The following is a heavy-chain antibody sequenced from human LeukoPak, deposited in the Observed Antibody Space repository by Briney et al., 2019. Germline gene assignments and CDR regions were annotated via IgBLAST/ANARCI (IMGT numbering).Heavy chain of an antibody. J-gene: IGHJ4*02. CDR1: GDTLTELS. D-gene: IGHD3-9*01. Sequence: ASVKVSCKVSGDTLTELSTHWVRQAPGKGLEWMGGFDPEHGEMIYAQKLQGRVTMTEDRSTDTAYMELSSLRSEDAAVYYCATGGPWDLLKYWGQGTLVTVSS. CDR2: FDPEHGEM. V-gene: IGHV1-24*01. CDR3: ATGGPWDLLKY.